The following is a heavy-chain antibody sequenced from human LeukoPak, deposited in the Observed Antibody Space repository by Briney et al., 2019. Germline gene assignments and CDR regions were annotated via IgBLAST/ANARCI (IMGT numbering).Heavy chain of an antibody. D-gene: IGHD6-19*01. J-gene: IGHJ4*02. Sequence: PVESLKISCQGSGSSFTSYWIGWVRQLPGKGLEWMGIIYPGDSDTRYSPSFQGQVTISADKSISTAYLQWSSLKASDTAMYYCARHYSGWYYFDYWGQGTLVTVSS. V-gene: IGHV5-51*01. CDR3: ARHYSGWYYFDY. CDR1: GSSFTSYW. CDR2: IYPGDSDT.